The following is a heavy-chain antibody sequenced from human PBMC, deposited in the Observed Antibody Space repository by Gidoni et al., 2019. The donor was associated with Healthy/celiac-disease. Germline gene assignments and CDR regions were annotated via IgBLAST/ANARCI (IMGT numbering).Heavy chain of an antibody. CDR2: IIPILGIA. CDR3: ARVLGDVYMDV. V-gene: IGHV1-69*04. J-gene: IGHJ6*03. CDR1: GGTFSSYA. Sequence: QVQLVQSGAEVKKPGSSVKVSCKASGGTFSSYAISWVRTAPGQGLEWMGRIIPILGIANYAQKFQVRVTITADKSTSTAYMELSSLRSEDTAVYYCARVLGDVYMDVWGKGTTVTVSS.